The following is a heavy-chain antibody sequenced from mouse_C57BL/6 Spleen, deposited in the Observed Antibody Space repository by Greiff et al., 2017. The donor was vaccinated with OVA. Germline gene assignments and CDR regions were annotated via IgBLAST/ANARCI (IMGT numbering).Heavy chain of an antibody. CDR3: ARYWGVEGEFAY. CDR2: IDPSDSYT. V-gene: IGHV1-50*01. CDR1: GYTFTSYW. Sequence: VQLQQPGAELVKPGASVKLSCKASGYTFTSYWMQWVKQRPGQGLEWIGEIDPSDSYTNYNQKFKGKATLTVDTSSSTAYMQLSSLTSEDSAVYYCARYWGVEGEFAYWGQGTLVTVSA. J-gene: IGHJ3*01. D-gene: IGHD4-1*01.